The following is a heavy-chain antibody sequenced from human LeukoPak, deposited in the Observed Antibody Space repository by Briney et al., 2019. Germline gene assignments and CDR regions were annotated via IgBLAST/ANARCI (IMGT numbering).Heavy chain of an antibody. CDR3: ARGGWQLDY. J-gene: IGHJ4*02. Sequence: GGSLRLSCAASGFAFSGYAMTWVRQAPGKGLEWVSVIYSGGSTYYADSVKGRFTISRDNSKNTLYLQMNSLRAEDTAVYYCARGGWQLDYWGQGTLVTVSS. CDR1: GFAFSGYA. D-gene: IGHD2-15*01. CDR2: IYSGGST. V-gene: IGHV3-53*01.